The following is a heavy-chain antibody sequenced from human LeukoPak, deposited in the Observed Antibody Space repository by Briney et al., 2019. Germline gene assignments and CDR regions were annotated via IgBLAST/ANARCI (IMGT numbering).Heavy chain of an antibody. CDR3: ARRAGDYSHPYDY. V-gene: IGHV3-23*01. CDR2: ISGSGGAT. Sequence: RPGGSLRLSCEASGFIFRNDGMSWVRQAPGKGLEWVSGISGSGGATYYADSVKGRFAISRDNSKNTFHLQMNSLRAEDTAVYYCARRAGDYSHPYDYWGQGTLVTVSS. J-gene: IGHJ4*02. D-gene: IGHD3-22*01. CDR1: GFIFRNDG.